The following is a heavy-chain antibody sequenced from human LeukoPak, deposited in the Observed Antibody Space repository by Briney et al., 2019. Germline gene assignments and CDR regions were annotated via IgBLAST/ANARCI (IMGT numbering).Heavy chain of an antibody. Sequence: GGSLGLSCAASGFTFSSYGMHWVRQAPGKGLEWVAVISYDGSNKYYADSVKGRFTISRDNSKNTLYLQMNSLRAEDTAVYYCAKSGYNRFDYWGQGTLVTVSS. D-gene: IGHD5-24*01. CDR1: GFTFSSYG. J-gene: IGHJ4*02. CDR3: AKSGYNRFDY. CDR2: ISYDGSNK. V-gene: IGHV3-30*18.